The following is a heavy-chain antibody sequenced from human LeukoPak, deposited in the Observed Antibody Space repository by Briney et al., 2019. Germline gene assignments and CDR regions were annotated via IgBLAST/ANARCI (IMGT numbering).Heavy chain of an antibody. CDR3: TTAPTRGWLPHFDS. CDR2: ITAGGAK. J-gene: IGHJ4*02. V-gene: IGHV3-15*01. CDR1: GFTFTDAW. Sequence: GGSLRLSCAVSGFTFTDAWVSWVRQAPGKGLEWAARITAGGAKNYAAPVSARFTASRDDSKSTVYLQMDSLTTEDTAVYYCTTAPTRGWLPHFDSWGQGTAVTVSS. D-gene: IGHD5-24*01.